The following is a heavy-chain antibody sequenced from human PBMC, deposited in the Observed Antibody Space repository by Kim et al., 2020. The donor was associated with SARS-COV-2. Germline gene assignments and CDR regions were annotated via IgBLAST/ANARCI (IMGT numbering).Heavy chain of an antibody. J-gene: IGHJ4*02. CDR3: ARDGRYDILTGPLPFDY. D-gene: IGHD3-9*01. Sequence: LKSRVTISVDTSKNQFSLKLSSVTAADTAVYYCARDGRYDILTGPLPFDYWGQGTLVTVSS. V-gene: IGHV4-39*07.